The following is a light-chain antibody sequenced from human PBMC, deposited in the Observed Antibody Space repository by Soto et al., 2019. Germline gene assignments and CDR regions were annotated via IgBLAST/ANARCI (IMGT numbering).Light chain of an antibody. CDR2: WAS. CDR1: QSVFYSSNNKHY. Sequence: DIVMTQSPDALAVYLGESATINCKSSQSVFYSSNNKHYVAWSQQKPGPPPKLLIYWASTRESGVPDRFSGSGSGTDVTLTISSLQAEDVAVYYCQQYDSAPLTFGGGTKVDI. CDR3: QQYDSAPLT. J-gene: IGKJ4*01. V-gene: IGKV4-1*01.